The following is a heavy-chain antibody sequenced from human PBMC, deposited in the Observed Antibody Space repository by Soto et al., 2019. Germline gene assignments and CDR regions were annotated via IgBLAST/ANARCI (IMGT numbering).Heavy chain of an antibody. CDR2: ISAYNGNT. D-gene: IGHD3-22*01. J-gene: IGHJ4*02. CDR3: ARDFRVVRIRSANYYDSSGMGY. CDR1: GYTFTSYG. V-gene: IGHV1-18*01. Sequence: ASVKVSCKASGYTFTSYGISWVRQAPGQGLEWMGWISAYNGNTNYAQKLQGRVTMTTDTSTSTAYMELRSLRSDDTAVYYCARDFRVVRIRSANYYDSSGMGYWGQGTLVTVSS.